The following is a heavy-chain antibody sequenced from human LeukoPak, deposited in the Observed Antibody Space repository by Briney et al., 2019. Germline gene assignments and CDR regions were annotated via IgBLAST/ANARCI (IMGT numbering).Heavy chain of an antibody. Sequence: TGGSLRLSCVGSGFSDSYSYMSWVRQAPGKGLEWVSAISGSGGSTYYADSVKGRFTISRDNSKNTLYLQMNSLRAEDTAVYYCAKDPNYGSGPFNWGQGTLVTVSS. D-gene: IGHD3-10*01. CDR3: AKDPNYGSGPFN. CDR2: ISGSGGST. CDR1: GFSDSYSY. V-gene: IGHV3-23*01. J-gene: IGHJ4*02.